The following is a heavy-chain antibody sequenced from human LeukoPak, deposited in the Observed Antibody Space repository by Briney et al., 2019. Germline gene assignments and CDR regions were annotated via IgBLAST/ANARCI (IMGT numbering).Heavy chain of an antibody. D-gene: IGHD4-23*01. CDR3: ARDFYYGGPSYCYYYMDV. V-gene: IGHV3-30*01. J-gene: IGHJ6*03. Sequence: PGGSLRLSCAASRFTFSSYAMHWVRQAPGKGLEWVAVISYDGSNKYYADSVKGRFTISRDNSKNTLYLQMNSLRAEDTAVYYCARDFYYGGPSYCYYYMDVWGKGTTVTVSS. CDR1: RFTFSSYA. CDR2: ISYDGSNK.